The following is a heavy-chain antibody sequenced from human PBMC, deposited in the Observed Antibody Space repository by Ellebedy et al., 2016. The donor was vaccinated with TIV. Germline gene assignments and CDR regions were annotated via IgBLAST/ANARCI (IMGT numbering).Heavy chain of an antibody. CDR1: GYTFSNYE. V-gene: IGHV1-18*01. Sequence: AASVKVSCKGSGYTFSNYEIAWVRQSPGQGLEWMGWIYNGNTYYTQKLQGRLTMTTDTSTSTAYMELRSLRSDDTAVYYCARNGGGLGYWGQGTLVTVS. D-gene: IGHD2-8*01. J-gene: IGHJ4*02. CDR2: IYNGNT. CDR3: ARNGGGLGY.